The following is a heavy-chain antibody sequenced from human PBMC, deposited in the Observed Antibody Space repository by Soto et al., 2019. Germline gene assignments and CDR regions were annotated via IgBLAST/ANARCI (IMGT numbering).Heavy chain of an antibody. Sequence: ASVKVSCKASGYTFTSYYMHWVRQAPGQGLEWMGIINPSGGSTSYAQKFQGRVTMTRDTSTSTVYMELSSLRSEDTAVYYCARAAADYYYYYYYMDVWGKGTTVTVSS. V-gene: IGHV1-46*01. CDR1: GYTFTSYY. CDR3: ARAAADYYYYYYYMDV. D-gene: IGHD6-13*01. J-gene: IGHJ6*03. CDR2: INPSGGST.